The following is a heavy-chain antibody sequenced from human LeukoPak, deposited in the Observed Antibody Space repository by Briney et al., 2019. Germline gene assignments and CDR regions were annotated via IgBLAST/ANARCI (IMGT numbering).Heavy chain of an antibody. J-gene: IGHJ6*02. Sequence: ASVKVSCKASGYPFTSYGITWVRQAPGQGLEWMGWITTYNGNTNYARNLQGRVTMTTETSTSTAYMELRSLRSDDTAVYYCARVGNYYYYGMDVWGQGTTVTVSS. CDR2: ITTYNGNT. CDR1: GYPFTSYG. CDR3: ARVGNYYYYGMDV. V-gene: IGHV1-18*01. D-gene: IGHD1-26*01.